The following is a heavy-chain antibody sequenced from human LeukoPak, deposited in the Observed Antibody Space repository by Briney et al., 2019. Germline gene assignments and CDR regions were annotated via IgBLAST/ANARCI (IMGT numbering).Heavy chain of an antibody. V-gene: IGHV1-8*03. CDR2: MNPNSGNT. CDR3: ARGGCSGGSCAYYYYYMDV. Sequence: ASVKVSCKASGYTFTSYDINWVRQATGQGLEWKGWMNPNSGNTGYAQKFQGRVTITRHTSISTAYMELSSLRSEDTAVYYCARGGCSGGSCAYYYYYMDVWGKGTTVTVSS. J-gene: IGHJ6*03. D-gene: IGHD2-15*01. CDR1: GYTFTSYD.